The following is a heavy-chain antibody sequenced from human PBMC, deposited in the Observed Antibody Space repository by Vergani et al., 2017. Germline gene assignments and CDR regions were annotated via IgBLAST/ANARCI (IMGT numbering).Heavy chain of an antibody. D-gene: IGHD3-22*01. CDR3: ASDYYDSRGFYSPDY. CDR1: GFTFSDYY. V-gene: IGHV3-11*01. J-gene: IGHJ4*02. Sequence: VQLVESGGGLVKPGGSLRLSCAASGFTFSDYYMSWTRQAPGKGLEWVSFISSSGRTIYYADSVKGRFTISRDNARNFLYLHMNSLRADDTAVYYCASDYYDSRGFYSPDYWGQGTLVTVSS. CDR2: ISSSGRTI.